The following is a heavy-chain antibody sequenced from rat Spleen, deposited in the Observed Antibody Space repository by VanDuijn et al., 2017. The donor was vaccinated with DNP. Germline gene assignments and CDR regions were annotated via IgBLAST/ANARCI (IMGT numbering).Heavy chain of an antibody. CDR2: INTGSGGT. D-gene: IGHD1-8*01. CDR3: ARRRLPYWYFDF. CDR1: GYTFTSYA. J-gene: IGHJ1*01. Sequence: QVQLQQSGAELAKPGSSVKISCKASGYTFTSYAMHWIKQTTGQGLDYIGYINTGSGGTNYNEKFRGKATLTVDTSSSTAFMQLSSLTPDDSAVYYCARRRLPYWYFDFWGPGTMVTVSS. V-gene: IGHV1-43*01.